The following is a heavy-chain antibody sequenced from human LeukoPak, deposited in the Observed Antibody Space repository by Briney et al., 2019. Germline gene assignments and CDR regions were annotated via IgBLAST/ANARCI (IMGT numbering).Heavy chain of an antibody. CDR3: ARFISPESYFYYSYYYYMDV. Sequence: GSLRLSCAASGFTFSSDAMRWVRQAPGKGLEWIGSIYYSGSTYYNPSPKSRVTISVDTSKNQFSLKLRTVTAADTAVYYCARFISPESYFYYSYYYYMDVRGKGTTVTVSS. J-gene: IGHJ6*03. V-gene: IGHV4-38-2*01. CDR2: IYYSGST. CDR1: GFTFSSDAM. D-gene: IGHD3-10*01.